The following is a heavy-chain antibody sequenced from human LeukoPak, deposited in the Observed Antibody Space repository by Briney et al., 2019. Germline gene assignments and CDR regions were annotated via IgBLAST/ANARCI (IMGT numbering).Heavy chain of an antibody. V-gene: IGHV3-23*01. D-gene: IGHD4-17*01. J-gene: IGHJ4*02. CDR1: GFTFSSYA. CDR2: ISGSGGST. Sequence: PGGSLRLSCAASGFTFSSYAMSWVRQAPGKGLEWVSAISGSGGSTYYADSVKGRFSISRDNSKNTLYLQMNSLRAEDTAVYYCAKSTAWTVTTHFDYWGQGTLVTVSS. CDR3: AKSTAWTVTTHFDY.